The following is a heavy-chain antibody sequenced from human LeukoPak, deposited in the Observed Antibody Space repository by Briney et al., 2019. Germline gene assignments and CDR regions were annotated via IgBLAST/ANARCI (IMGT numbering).Heavy chain of an antibody. V-gene: IGHV3-11*04. Sequence: PGVSLRLSCAASGFTFSDYYMSWIRQAPGKGLEWVSYISSSGSTIYYADSVKGRFAISRDNAKNSLYLQMNSLRAEDTAVYYCARTSGGNSIYFDYWGQGTLVTVSS. CDR1: GFTFSDYY. CDR2: ISSSGSTI. CDR3: ARTSGGNSIYFDY. D-gene: IGHD4-23*01. J-gene: IGHJ4*02.